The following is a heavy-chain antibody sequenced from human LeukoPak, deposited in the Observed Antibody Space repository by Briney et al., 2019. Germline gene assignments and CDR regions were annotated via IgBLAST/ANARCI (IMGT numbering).Heavy chain of an antibody. V-gene: IGHV3-30-3*01. CDR2: ISSDGSNK. J-gene: IGHJ4*02. D-gene: IGHD2-15*01. Sequence: PGRSLRLSCAASGFTFSSYAMEWVRQAPGKGLQWVAFISSDGSNKYYADSVKGRFTISRDNSKNTQSLQMNSLRAEDTAVYYCLGYCSGGNCYSGGYWGQGTLVTVSS. CDR1: GFTFSSYA. CDR3: LGYCSGGNCYSGGY.